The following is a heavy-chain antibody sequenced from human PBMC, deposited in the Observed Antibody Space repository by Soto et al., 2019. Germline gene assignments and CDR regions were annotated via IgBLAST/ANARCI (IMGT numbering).Heavy chain of an antibody. Sequence: QVQLMESGGGVVPPGRSLRLSCAASGFTFSSYGIHWVRQAPGKGLEWVATIAYDGHYKEVGDSVKGRFTVSRDNSQSTVYLQMNSLRAEDTAVYWCARDRRFYYTSSLNPGGIDYWGQGSLVTVSS. CDR2: IAYDGHYK. CDR3: ARDRRFYYTSSLNPGGIDY. J-gene: IGHJ4*02. V-gene: IGHV3-30*03. CDR1: GFTFSSYG. D-gene: IGHD3-10*01.